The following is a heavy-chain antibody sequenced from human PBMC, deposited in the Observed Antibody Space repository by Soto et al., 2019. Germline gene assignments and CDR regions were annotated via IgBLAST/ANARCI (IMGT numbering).Heavy chain of an antibody. V-gene: IGHV3-23*01. Sequence: GGSLRLSCAASGFTFSSYAMSWVRQAPGKGLEWVSAISGSGGSTYYADSVKGRFTISRDNSKNTLYLQMNSLRAEDTAVYYCAGSTLGFYYYYYGMDVWGQGTTVSVSS. J-gene: IGHJ6*02. CDR1: GFTFSSYA. CDR2: ISGSGGST. CDR3: AGSTLGFYYYYYGMDV. D-gene: IGHD1-26*01.